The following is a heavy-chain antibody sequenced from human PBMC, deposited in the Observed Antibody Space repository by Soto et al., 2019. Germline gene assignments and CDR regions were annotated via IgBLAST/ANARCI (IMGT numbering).Heavy chain of an antibody. D-gene: IGHD2-2*02. CDR3: AKGSVPAAISYYYYYMDV. CDR2: ISGSGGST. V-gene: IGHV3-23*01. Sequence: GGSLRLSCAASGFTFSSYAMSWVRQAPGKGLEWVSAISGSGGSTYYADSVKGRFTISRDNSKNTLYLQMNSLRAEDTAVYYCAKGSVPAAISYYYYYMDVWGKGTTVTVSS. CDR1: GFTFSSYA. J-gene: IGHJ6*03.